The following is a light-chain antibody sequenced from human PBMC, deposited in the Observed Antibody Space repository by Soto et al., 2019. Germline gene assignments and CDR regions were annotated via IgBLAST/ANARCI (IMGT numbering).Light chain of an antibody. V-gene: IGKV3-11*01. J-gene: IGKJ1*01. Sequence: EIVLTQSPATLSLSPGDRATLSCRASQSVSNYLAWYQQRPGQAPRLLIYDASNRATGIPARFSGSGSGTDFTLTISSLQAEDVAVYYCLQYNNWPRTFGQGTKVEIK. CDR3: LQYNNWPRT. CDR1: QSVSNY. CDR2: DAS.